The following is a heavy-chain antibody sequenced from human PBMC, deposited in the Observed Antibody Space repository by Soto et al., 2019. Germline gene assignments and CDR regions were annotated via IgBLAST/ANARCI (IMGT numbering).Heavy chain of an antibody. J-gene: IGHJ4*02. D-gene: IGHD1-20*01. V-gene: IGHV1-2*02. CDR1: GYTFTGYY. Sequence: GASVKVSCKASGYTFTGYYIHWVLQAPGQGLEWMGWINTNSGGTGYAQKFQGRVTITADESTSTAYMELNSLRSEDTAVYYCARGNWNGYWEDYWGQGTLVTVSS. CDR2: INTNSGGT. CDR3: ARGNWNGYWEDY.